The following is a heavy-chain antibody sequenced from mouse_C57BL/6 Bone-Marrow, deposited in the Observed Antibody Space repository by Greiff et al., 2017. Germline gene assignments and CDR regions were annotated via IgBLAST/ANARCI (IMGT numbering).Heavy chain of an antibody. V-gene: IGHV5-9-1*02. D-gene: IGHD1-1*01. CDR1: GFTFSSYA. CDR3: TREGSYYYGSSYDWFAY. Sequence: EVQLVESGEGLVKPGGSLKLSCAASGFTFSSYAMSWVRQTPEKRLEWVAYISSGGDYIYYADTVKGRFTISRDNARNTLYLQMSSLKSEDTAMYYCTREGSYYYGSSYDWFAYWGQGTLVTVSA. CDR2: ISSGGDYI. J-gene: IGHJ3*01.